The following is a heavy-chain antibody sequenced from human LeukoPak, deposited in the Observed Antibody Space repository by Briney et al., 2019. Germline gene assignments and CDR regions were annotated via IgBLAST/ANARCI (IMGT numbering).Heavy chain of an antibody. CDR2: ISGSGGST. CDR1: GFTFSSYG. V-gene: IGHV3-23*01. D-gene: IGHD3-10*01. J-gene: IGHJ4*02. CDR3: AKYPAPSGARGVIIGY. Sequence: PGGSLRLFCAASGFTFSSYGMSWVRQAPGKGLEGVSAISGSGGSTYYADSVKGRFTISRDNSKNTLYLQMNSLRAEDTAVYYCAKYPAPSGARGVIIGYWGQGTLVTVSS.